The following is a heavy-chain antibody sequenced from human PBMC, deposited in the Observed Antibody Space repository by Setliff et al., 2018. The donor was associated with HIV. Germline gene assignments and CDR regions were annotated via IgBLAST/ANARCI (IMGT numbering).Heavy chain of an antibody. D-gene: IGHD4-17*01. CDR2: INHSGRT. CDR3: ARAAAGNTGPFDL. CDR1: GGSFSDYY. Sequence: KPSETLSLTCAVYGGSFSDYYWSWIRQPPGKGLEWIGEINHSGRTIQSPSLGSRVTISIDTSKNQFSLKLTSVTASDTAVYYCARAAAGNTGPFDLWGQGSPVTVSS. V-gene: IGHV4-34*01. J-gene: IGHJ4*02.